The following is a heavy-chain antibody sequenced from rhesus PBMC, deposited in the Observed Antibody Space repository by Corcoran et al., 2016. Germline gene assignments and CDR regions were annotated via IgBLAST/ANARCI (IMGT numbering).Heavy chain of an antibody. D-gene: IGHD1-44*02. Sequence: QVQLQESGPGLVTPSETLSLTCAVSGGSISDSYYWSWIRQPPGKGLAWLGDIYGSGGSTYYNPSLKSRVTISTDTSKNQFSLKLSSVTAADTAVYYCARDRRYIQCFDYWGQGVLVTVSS. CDR1: GGSISDSYY. V-gene: IGHV4-106*01. CDR2: IYGSGGST. CDR3: ARDRRYIQCFDY. J-gene: IGHJ4*01.